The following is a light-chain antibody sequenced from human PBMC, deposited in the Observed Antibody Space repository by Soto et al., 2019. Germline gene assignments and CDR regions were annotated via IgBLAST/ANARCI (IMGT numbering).Light chain of an antibody. CDR1: NSDVGSYNL. CDR2: EGS. Sequence: QSALTQPASVSASPGQSITISCTGTNSDVGSYNLVSWYQQHPGKAPKLMISEGSKRPSGVSDRFSGSKSGNTASLPISGLQAEDEADYYCCSYAGNSTWVFGGGTKLTFL. J-gene: IGLJ3*02. CDR3: CSYAGNSTWV. V-gene: IGLV2-23*01.